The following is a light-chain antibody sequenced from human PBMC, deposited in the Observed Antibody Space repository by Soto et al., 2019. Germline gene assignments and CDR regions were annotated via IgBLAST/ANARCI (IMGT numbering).Light chain of an antibody. CDR1: SSDVGGYNY. CDR2: DVS. Sequence: QAVLTQPASVSGSPGQSITISCTGTSSDVGGYNYVSWYQQHPGKAPKLMIYDVSNRPSGVSNRFSGSKSGNTASLTISGLQAEDEADYYCSSYISSNVVFGGGTKLTVL. CDR3: SSYISSNVV. V-gene: IGLV2-14*01. J-gene: IGLJ2*01.